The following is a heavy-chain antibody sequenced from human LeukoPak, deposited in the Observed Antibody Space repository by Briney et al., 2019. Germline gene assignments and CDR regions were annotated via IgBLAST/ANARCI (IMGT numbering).Heavy chain of an antibody. CDR3: ARRGRIVTTHYYYGMDV. J-gene: IGHJ6*02. D-gene: IGHD5-12*01. V-gene: IGHV1-2*02. CDR1: GYTFTGYY. CDR2: INPNSGGT. Sequence: ASVKVSCKASGYTFTGYYMHWVRQAPGQGLEWMGWINPNSGGTNYAQTFQGRVTMTRDTSISTAYMELSRLRSDDTAVYYCARRGRIVTTHYYYGMDVWGQGTTVTVSS.